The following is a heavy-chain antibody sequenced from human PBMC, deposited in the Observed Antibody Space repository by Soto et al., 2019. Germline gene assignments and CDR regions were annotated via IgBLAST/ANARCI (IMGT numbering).Heavy chain of an antibody. V-gene: IGHV1-69*13. CDR1: GGTFSSYA. CDR3: ASHDYSNGYYYYGMDV. CDR2: IIPIFGTA. D-gene: IGHD4-4*01. J-gene: IGHJ6*02. Sequence: GASVKVSCKASGGTFSSYAISWVRQAPGQGLEWMGGIIPIFGTANYAQKFQGRVTITADESTSTANMELSSLRSEDTAVYYCASHDYSNGYYYYGMDVWGQGTTVTVSS.